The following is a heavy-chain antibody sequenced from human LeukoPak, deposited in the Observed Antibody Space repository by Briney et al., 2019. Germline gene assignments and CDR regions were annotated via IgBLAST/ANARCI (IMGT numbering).Heavy chain of an antibody. CDR2: INHSGST. D-gene: IGHD5-24*01. V-gene: IGHV4-34*01. J-gene: IGHJ4*02. CDR1: GGSFSGYY. Sequence: SETLSLTCAVYGGSFSGYYWSWIRQPPGKGLEWIGEINHSGSTNYNPSLKSRVTISVDTSKNQFSLKLSSVTAADTAVYHCASGGEMATITLGYYFDYWGQGTLVTVSS. CDR3: ASGGEMATITLGYYFDY.